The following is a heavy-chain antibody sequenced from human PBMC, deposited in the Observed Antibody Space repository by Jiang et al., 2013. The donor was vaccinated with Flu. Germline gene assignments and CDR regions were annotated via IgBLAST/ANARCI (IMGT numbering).Heavy chain of an antibody. Sequence: GPGLVKLSQTLSLTCTVSGGSISNSSYFWNWIRQPAGRGLEWIGRVYITGSTNYNPSLKSRVTISLDTSKNLFSLKVTSVTAADTAVYYCAREFGSGSLAFDPWGQGTLVTVSS. CDR2: VYITGST. CDR1: GGSISNSSYF. D-gene: IGHD3-10*01. CDR3: AREFGSGSLAFDP. V-gene: IGHV4-61*02. J-gene: IGHJ5*02.